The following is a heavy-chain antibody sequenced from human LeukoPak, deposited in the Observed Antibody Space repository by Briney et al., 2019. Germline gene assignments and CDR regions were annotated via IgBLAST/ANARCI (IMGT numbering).Heavy chain of an antibody. J-gene: IGHJ6*03. V-gene: IGHV4-38-2*02. CDR3: ARDAVPAATYYYYYYMYV. CDR2: IYHSGST. D-gene: IGHD2-2*01. Sequence: SETLSLTCTVPGYSISSGYYWGWIRQPPGEGLEWIGSIYHSGSTYYTPSLKSRVTISVDTSKNQFSLKLSSVTAADTAVYYGARDAVPAATYYYYYYMYVWGKGTTVTVSS. CDR1: GYSISSGYY.